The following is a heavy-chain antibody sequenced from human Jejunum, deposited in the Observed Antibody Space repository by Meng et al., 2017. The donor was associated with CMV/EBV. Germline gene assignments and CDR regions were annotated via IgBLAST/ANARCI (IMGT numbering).Heavy chain of an antibody. CDR1: GCKVKRSK. J-gene: IGHJ4*02. V-gene: IGHV7-4-1*02. Sequence: KGTGCKVKRSKIKRVGEAPGKGIEWMGENHSSTGKKKNGQGVKGGFVFTWDTSDSTEYLQISSLKAEDTAVYYCVREGVGPNLEADSWGQGTLVTVSS. D-gene: IGHD1-26*01. CDR3: VREGVGPNLEADS. CDR2: NHSSTGKK.